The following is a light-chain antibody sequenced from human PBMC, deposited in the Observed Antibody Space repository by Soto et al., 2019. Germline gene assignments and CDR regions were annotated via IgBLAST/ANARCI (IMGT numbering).Light chain of an antibody. V-gene: IGLV1-44*01. CDR1: NSNIGSDI. J-gene: IGLJ1*01. Sequence: QSVLTQPPSASGTPGQRATISCCGSNSNIGSDIVNCYQLLPGAAPEVHINTTNQRPSGVPERFSGSKSGTSASLAISGLQSEDEANSSCATWDGGLSGPFVFGTGTKVTVL. CDR2: TTN. CDR3: ATWDGGLSGPFV.